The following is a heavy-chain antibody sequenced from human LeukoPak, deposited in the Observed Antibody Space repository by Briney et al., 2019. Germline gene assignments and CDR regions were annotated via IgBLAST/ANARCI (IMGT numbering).Heavy chain of an antibody. Sequence: PGGSLRLSCAASGFTFSTYAMSWVRQTPGKGLEWVSALSGSGGSTYYADSVKGRFTISRDNSKNTVYLQMNSLRVEDTAVYYCARGDGVYVYWGQGTLVTVSS. CDR1: GFTFSTYA. D-gene: IGHD5/OR15-5a*01. J-gene: IGHJ4*02. CDR2: LSGSGGST. CDR3: ARGDGVYVY. V-gene: IGHV3-23*01.